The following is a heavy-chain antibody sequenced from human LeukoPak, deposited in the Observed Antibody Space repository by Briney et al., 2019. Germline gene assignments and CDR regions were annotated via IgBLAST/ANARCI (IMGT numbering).Heavy chain of an antibody. Sequence: ASVKVSCKASGYTFTGYYMHWVRQAPGQGLEWMGWISAYNGNTNYAQKLQGRVTMTTDTSTSTAYMELRSLRSDDTAVYYCARPYYGDYVGNWFDPWGQGTLVTVSS. V-gene: IGHV1-18*04. CDR1: GYTFTGYY. J-gene: IGHJ5*02. CDR3: ARPYYGDYVGNWFDP. CDR2: ISAYNGNT. D-gene: IGHD4-17*01.